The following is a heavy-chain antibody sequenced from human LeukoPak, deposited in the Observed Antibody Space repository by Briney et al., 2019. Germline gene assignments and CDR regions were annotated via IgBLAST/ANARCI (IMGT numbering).Heavy chain of an antibody. CDR2: IIPIFGTA. CDR1: GGTFSSYA. CDR3: ARLAQHRYYYDTSAYRYYFDF. D-gene: IGHD3-22*01. Sequence: SVKVSCKASGGTFSSYAISWVRQAPGQGLEWMGGIIPIFGTANYAQKFQGRVTITADESTSTAYMELSSLRSEDTAVYYCARLAQHRYYYDTSAYRYYFDFWGQGTLVTVSS. V-gene: IGHV1-69*13. J-gene: IGHJ4*02.